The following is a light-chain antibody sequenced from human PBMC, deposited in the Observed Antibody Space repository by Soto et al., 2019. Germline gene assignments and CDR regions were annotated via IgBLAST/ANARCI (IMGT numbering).Light chain of an antibody. CDR3: QQRSNWRIT. Sequence: EIVLTQSPATLSLSPGEIATLSCSASQTVSSYLAWYQQKPGQAPRLLIYDASNRATGIPARFSGSGSGTDFTLTISSLEPEDFAVYYCQQRSNWRITFGQGTRLEIK. V-gene: IGKV3-11*01. J-gene: IGKJ5*01. CDR2: DAS. CDR1: QTVSSY.